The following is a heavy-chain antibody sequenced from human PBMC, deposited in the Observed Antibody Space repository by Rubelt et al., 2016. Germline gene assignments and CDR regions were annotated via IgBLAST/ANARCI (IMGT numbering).Heavy chain of an antibody. CDR3: AKSAKAYYSSSEIDY. CDR2: ISGGGGNT. J-gene: IGHJ4*02. CDR1: GFTFTSYA. D-gene: IGHD6-19*01. V-gene: IGHV3-23*04. Sequence: EVQLVESGGGLVQPGGSLRLSCAASGFTFTSYAMSWVRQAPGKGLEWVSGISGGGGNTYYADSVKGRFTISRDSSVNTLYLQMNSRRAEDTAVYYCAKSAKAYYSSSEIDYWGQGTLVTVSS.